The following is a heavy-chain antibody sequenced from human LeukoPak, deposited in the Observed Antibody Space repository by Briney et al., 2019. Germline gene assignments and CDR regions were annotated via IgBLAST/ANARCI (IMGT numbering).Heavy chain of an antibody. D-gene: IGHD3-22*01. Sequence: PGGSLRLSCAASGFTFSSYGMSWVRQAPGKGLEWVSAISGSGGSTYYADSVKGWFTISRDNSKNTLYLQMNSLRAEDTAVYYCARMGSDSSGYYYDWFDPWGQGTLVTVSS. V-gene: IGHV3-23*01. CDR3: ARMGSDSSGYYYDWFDP. CDR1: GFTFSSYG. CDR2: ISGSGGST. J-gene: IGHJ5*02.